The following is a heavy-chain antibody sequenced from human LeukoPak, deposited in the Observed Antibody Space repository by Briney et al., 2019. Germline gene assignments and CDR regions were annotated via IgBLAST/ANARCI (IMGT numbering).Heavy chain of an antibody. J-gene: IGHJ4*02. CDR1: GFTFDDYG. V-gene: IGHV3-20*04. Sequence: PGGSLRLSCAASGFTFDDYGMSWVRQTPGKGLEWLSGINWNGGSTGYAYSVKGRFTISRDNAKNSLYLQMNSLRAEDTALYYCARDISGYGFDYWGQGTLVTVSS. CDR2: INWNGGST. D-gene: IGHD3-22*01. CDR3: ARDISGYGFDY.